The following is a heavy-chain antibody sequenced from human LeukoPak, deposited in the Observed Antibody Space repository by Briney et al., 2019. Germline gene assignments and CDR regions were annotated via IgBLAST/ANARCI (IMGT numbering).Heavy chain of an antibody. V-gene: IGHV4-59*01. J-gene: IGHJ3*02. CDR3: ARDVGGAFDI. Sequence: SETLSLTCTVSGGSISSYYWSWIRQPPGKGLEWIGYIYYSGSTNYNPSLKSRVTISVDTSKNQFSLKLSSVTAADTAVYYCARDVGGAFDIWGQGTMVTVSS. CDR2: IYYSGST. CDR1: GGSISSYY.